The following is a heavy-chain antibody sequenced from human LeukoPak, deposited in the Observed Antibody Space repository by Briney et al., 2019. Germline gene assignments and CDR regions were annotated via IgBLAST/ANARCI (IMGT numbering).Heavy chain of an antibody. Sequence: GASVKVSCKASGYTFTNYAMHWVRQAPGQRPEWMGWINAGNGNTEYSQKFQDRVTITRDISANTAYMELSSLTSEDTAVYCCARGSYYYGSGSFMGSDYWGQGTLVTVSS. D-gene: IGHD3-10*01. CDR1: GYTFTNYA. CDR2: INAGNGNT. J-gene: IGHJ4*02. CDR3: ARGSYYYGSGSFMGSDY. V-gene: IGHV1-3*01.